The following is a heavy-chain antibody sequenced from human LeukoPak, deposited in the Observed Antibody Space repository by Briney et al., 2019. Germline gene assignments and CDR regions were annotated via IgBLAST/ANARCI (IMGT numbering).Heavy chain of an antibody. CDR1: GFIFGDYG. D-gene: IGHD3-10*01. CDR2: IRSKAYGGTT. Sequence: GGSLRLSCTASGFIFGDYGLSWVRQAPGKGLEWVGFIRSKAYGGTTEYAASVKGRFTISRDDSKSIAYLQMNSLKTEDTAVYYCTGIYGSGSYLCDYWGQGTLVIVSS. CDR3: TGIYGSGSYLCDY. V-gene: IGHV3-49*04. J-gene: IGHJ4*02.